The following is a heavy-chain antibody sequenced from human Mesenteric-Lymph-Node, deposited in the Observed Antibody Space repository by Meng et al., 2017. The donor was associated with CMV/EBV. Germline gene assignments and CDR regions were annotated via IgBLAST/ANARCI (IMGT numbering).Heavy chain of an antibody. CDR3: AKADSGWHDMDV. D-gene: IGHD6-19*01. J-gene: IGHJ6*02. CDR1: GFTFSNHG. Sequence: GGSLRLSCAASGFTFSNHGMHWVRQAPGKGLDWVAFIWYDGSNKYYADSVKARFTISRDNSKNTLYLQMNSLRAEDTAVYYCAKADSGWHDMDVWGQGTTVTVSS. CDR2: IWYDGSNK. V-gene: IGHV3-30*02.